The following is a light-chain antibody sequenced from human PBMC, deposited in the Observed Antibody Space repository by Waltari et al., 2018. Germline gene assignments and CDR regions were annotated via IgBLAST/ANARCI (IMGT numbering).Light chain of an antibody. CDR2: DVN. J-gene: IGLJ2*01. CDR3: SSYTTSTTLLVV. V-gene: IGLV2-14*03. Sequence: QSALTQSASVSGSPGQSITISCPGTTSDLGTYNYVSWYQQHPGKAPKLMLFDVNNRPSGVSGRFSGSKSGNTASLTISGLQAEDEADYYCSSYTTSTTLLVVFGGGTKLTVL. CDR1: TSDLGTYNY.